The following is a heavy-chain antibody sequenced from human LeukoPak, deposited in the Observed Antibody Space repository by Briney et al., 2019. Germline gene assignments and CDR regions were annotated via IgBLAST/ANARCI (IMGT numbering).Heavy chain of an antibody. CDR3: ARGGYSYGYGVDY. CDR1: GFTFSNYG. CDR2: IWYDGSNE. J-gene: IGHJ4*02. Sequence: PGGSLRLSCAASGFTFSNYGMHWVRQAPGKGLQWVAVIWYDGSNEYYTGSVKGRFTISRDNAHNTLYLQMNSLRAEDTAVYYCARGGYSYGYGVDYWGQGTLVTVSS. V-gene: IGHV3-33*01. D-gene: IGHD5-18*01.